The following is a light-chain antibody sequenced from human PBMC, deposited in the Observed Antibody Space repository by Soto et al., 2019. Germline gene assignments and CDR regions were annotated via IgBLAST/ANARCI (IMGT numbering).Light chain of an antibody. J-gene: IGLJ1*01. V-gene: IGLV2-23*02. Sequence: QSALTQPASVSGSPGQSITISCTGTSSDVGSYNLVSWYQQHPGKAPKLMIYEVSKRPSGVSNRFSGSRSGNTASLTISGCQAQDEAHSYCCLGVFATGTKVXVL. CDR1: SSDVGSYNL. CDR2: EVS. CDR3: CLGV.